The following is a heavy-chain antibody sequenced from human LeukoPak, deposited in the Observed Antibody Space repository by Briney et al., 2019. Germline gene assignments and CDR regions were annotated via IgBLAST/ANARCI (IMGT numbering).Heavy chain of an antibody. J-gene: IGHJ4*02. CDR2: INHSGST. D-gene: IGHD3-22*01. CDR3: ARRPTRYDSSGTPFDY. Sequence: SSETLSLTCAVYGGSFSGYYWSWIRQPPGKGLEWIGEINHSGSTNYNPSLKSRVTISVDTSKNQFSLKLSSVTAADTAVYYCARRPTRYDSSGTPFDYWGQGTLVTVSS. V-gene: IGHV4-34*01. CDR1: GGSFSGYY.